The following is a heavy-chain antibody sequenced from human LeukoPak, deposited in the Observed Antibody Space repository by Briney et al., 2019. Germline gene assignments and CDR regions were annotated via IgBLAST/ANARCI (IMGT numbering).Heavy chain of an antibody. D-gene: IGHD2-2*01. CDR2: IRYDGSNK. J-gene: IGHJ4*02. CDR3: AKAPYAVCSSTSCISIDY. CDR1: GFTFSSYE. V-gene: IGHV3-30*02. Sequence: PGGSLRLSCAASGFTFSSYEMNWVRQAPGKGLEWVAFIRYDGSNKYYADSVKGRFTISRDNSKNTLYLQMNSLRAEDTAVYYCAKAPYAVCSSTSCISIDYWGQGTLVTVSS.